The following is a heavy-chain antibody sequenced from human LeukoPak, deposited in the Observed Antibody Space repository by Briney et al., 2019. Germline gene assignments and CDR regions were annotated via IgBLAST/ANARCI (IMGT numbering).Heavy chain of an antibody. V-gene: IGHV3-7*05. Sequence: PGGSLRLSCAASGFTFSSYSMNWVRQAPGKGLEWVASIKQDGSEKYYVDSVKGRFTISRDNAKNSLYLQMNSLRAEDTAVYYCARLIRPYFDYWGQGTLVTVSS. CDR3: ARLIRPYFDY. CDR2: IKQDGSEK. CDR1: GFTFSSYS. J-gene: IGHJ4*02.